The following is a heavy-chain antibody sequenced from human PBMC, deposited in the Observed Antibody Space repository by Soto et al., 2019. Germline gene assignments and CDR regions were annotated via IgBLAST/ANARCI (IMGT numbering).Heavy chain of an antibody. D-gene: IGHD3-22*01. CDR1: GFIFSGYW. V-gene: IGHV3-7*01. Sequence: GGSLRLSCAASGFIFSGYWMSWVRQAPGKGLEWVANIKQDGSDKYYVDSVKGRFTISRDNAKNTLYLQMNSLRAEDTAVYYCSRAFTHYHYDSSDCRYWGQGTLVTVSS. CDR2: IKQDGSDK. J-gene: IGHJ4*02. CDR3: SRAFTHYHYDSSDCRY.